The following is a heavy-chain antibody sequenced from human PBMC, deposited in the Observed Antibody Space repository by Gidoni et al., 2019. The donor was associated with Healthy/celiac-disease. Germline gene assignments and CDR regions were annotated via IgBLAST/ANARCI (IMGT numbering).Heavy chain of an antibody. CDR1: GYTCTSYY. D-gene: IGHD3-3*01. CDR2: INPSGGST. J-gene: IGHJ6*03. CDR3: ARVRIVDFWSGFRNYYYMDV. Sequence: QVQLVQSGAEVMKPGASVKVSCKAAGYTCTSYYMPWVRQAPAQGLEWMGIINPSGGSTSYAQKFQGRVTMTRDTSTSTVYMELSSLRSEDTAVYYCARVRIVDFWSGFRNYYYMDVWGKGTTVTVSS. V-gene: IGHV1-46*03.